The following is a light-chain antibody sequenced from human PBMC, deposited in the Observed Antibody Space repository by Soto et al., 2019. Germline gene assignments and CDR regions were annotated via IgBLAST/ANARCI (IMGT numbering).Light chain of an antibody. Sequence: EIVLTQSPATLSLSPGERATLSCRASQSVSTYLAWYQQKPGQAPRLLIQDASNRASGVPARFSGSGSGTEFTLTISSLEPEDFAVYYCQQRTNWLYTFGQGTKLEIK. CDR1: QSVSTY. V-gene: IGKV3-11*01. CDR2: DAS. J-gene: IGKJ2*01. CDR3: QQRTNWLYT.